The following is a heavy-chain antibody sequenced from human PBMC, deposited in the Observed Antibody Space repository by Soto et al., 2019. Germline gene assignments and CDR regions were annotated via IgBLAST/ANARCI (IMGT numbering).Heavy chain of an antibody. CDR3: AKSSSWGGRDFFDY. Sequence: GGSLRLSCASSGFTFSNYGMHWVRQAPGKGLEWVAVISYEGSNEYYADSVKGRFTISRDNSKNTLYLQMSSLNTEDTAVYFCAKSSSWGGRDFFDYWGQGTLVTVSS. CDR2: ISYEGSNE. CDR1: GFTFSNYG. D-gene: IGHD2-2*01. J-gene: IGHJ4*02. V-gene: IGHV3-30*18.